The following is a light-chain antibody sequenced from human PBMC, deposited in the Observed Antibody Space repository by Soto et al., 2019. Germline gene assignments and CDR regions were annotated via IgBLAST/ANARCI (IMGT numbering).Light chain of an antibody. J-gene: IGKJ1*01. CDR3: QQYGSMWT. V-gene: IGKV3-20*01. CDR1: ESVRSSS. CDR2: GTS. Sequence: EIVLTQSPGTLSLSPGDRATLSCRASESVRSSSLAWYQHKPGQAPRLVISGTSRRATGIPDRLSGSGSGTDFTLTINRLENEDFAMYYCQQYGSMWTFGQGTKVDI.